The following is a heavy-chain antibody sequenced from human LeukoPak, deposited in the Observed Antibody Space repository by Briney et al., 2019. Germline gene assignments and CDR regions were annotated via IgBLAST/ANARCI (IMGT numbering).Heavy chain of an antibody. V-gene: IGHV4-59*01. J-gene: IGHJ4*02. CDR2: IYYSWST. CDR1: GGSISSYY. D-gene: IGHD6-13*01. CDR3: ASALIAAAVIGGDY. Sequence: KPSETLSLTCTVSGGSISSYYWSWIRQPPGKGLEWIGHIYYSWSTNYNPSLKSRVTISVDTSKNQFSLRLSSVTAADTAVYFCASALIAAAVIGGDYWGQGTLVTVSS.